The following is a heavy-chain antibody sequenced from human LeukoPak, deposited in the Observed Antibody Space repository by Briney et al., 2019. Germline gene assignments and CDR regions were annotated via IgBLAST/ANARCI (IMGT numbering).Heavy chain of an antibody. V-gene: IGHV4-59*01. CDR3: ARPIQFGAFDI. D-gene: IGHD3-16*01. CDR2: IYYSGST. CDR1: GGSISSYY. Sequence: PSETLSLTCTVSGGSISSYYWSWIRQPPGKGLEWIGYIYYSGSTNYNPSLKSRVTISVDTSKNQFSLKLSSVTAADTAVYYCARPIQFGAFDIWGQGTMVTVSS. J-gene: IGHJ3*02.